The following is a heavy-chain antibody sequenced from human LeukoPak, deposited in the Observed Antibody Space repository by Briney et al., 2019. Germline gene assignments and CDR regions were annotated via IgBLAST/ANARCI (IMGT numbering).Heavy chain of an antibody. V-gene: IGHV4-34*01. CDR3: ARLWFGELVTDS. J-gene: IGHJ4*02. CDR2: INHSGST. D-gene: IGHD3-10*01. Sequence: SETLSLTCAVYGGSFSGYYWSWIRQPPGKGLEWIGEINHSGSTNYNPSLKSRVTISVDTSKNQFSLKLSSVTAADTAVYYCARLWFGELVTDSWGQGTLVTVSS. CDR1: GGSFSGYY.